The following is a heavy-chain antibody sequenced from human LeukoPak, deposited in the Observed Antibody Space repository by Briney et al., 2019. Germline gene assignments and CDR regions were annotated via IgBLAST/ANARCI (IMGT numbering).Heavy chain of an antibody. Sequence: PGGSLRLSCAASGFTFSSYAMIWVRQAPGKELEWVSAISGSSGSTYYADSVKGRFTISRDNSKNTLYLQMNSLRAEDTAVYYCALAGYSSSWCLFPFDYWGQGTLVTVSS. CDR2: ISGSSGST. V-gene: IGHV3-23*01. D-gene: IGHD6-13*01. CDR1: GFTFSSYA. J-gene: IGHJ4*02. CDR3: ALAGYSSSWCLFPFDY.